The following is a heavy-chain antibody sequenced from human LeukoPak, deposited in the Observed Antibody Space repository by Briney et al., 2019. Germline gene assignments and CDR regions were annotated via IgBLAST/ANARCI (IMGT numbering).Heavy chain of an antibody. J-gene: IGHJ4*02. D-gene: IGHD6-13*01. V-gene: IGHV2-70*01. CDR3: ARIKCGSSSWYLFDY. Sequence: ESGPALVKPTQTLTLTCTFSGFSLSTSGMCVSWIRQPPGKALEWLSHINWDDDKYYSTSLKTRLTISKDTSKNQVVLTMTNMDPVDTATYYCARIKCGSSSWYLFDYWGQGTLVTVSS. CDR2: INWDDDK. CDR1: GFSLSTSGMC.